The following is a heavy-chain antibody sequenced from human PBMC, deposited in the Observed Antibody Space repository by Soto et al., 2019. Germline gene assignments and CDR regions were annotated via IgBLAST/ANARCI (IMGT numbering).Heavy chain of an antibody. CDR2: ISYSGNT. CDR1: GGSINTLGFY. V-gene: IGHV4-39*01. D-gene: IGHD2-21*02. CDR3: AKTGGGDPFDY. Sequence: QLQLQESGPELVKASETLSLTCAVSGGSINTLGFYWAWIRQPPGKGLEWIGTISYSGNTYFNPSLQXRXTXFXXTSKNQFLLNLNSVTATDTAMYHCAKTGGGDPFDYWGQGILATVSS. J-gene: IGHJ4*02.